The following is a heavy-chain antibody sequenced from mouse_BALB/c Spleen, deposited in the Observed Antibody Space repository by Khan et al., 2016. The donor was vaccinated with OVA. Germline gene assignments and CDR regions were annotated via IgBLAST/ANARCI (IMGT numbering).Heavy chain of an antibody. CDR2: VNPNNGDT. D-gene: IGHD2-14*01. J-gene: IGHJ3*01. CDR1: GYSFTLYY. V-gene: IGHV1-26*01. Sequence: VQLKQSGPDLVKPGASVKISCKASGYSFTLYYMSWVKQTHGKSLEWIGRVNPNNGDTNYNEKFKGKVTLTVDKSYNTAYMELRSLTSEDSAVYYCASVYDFFAYWGQGTLVTVSS. CDR3: ASVYDFFAY.